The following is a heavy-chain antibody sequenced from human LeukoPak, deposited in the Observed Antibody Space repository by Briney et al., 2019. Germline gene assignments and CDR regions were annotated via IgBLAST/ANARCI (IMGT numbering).Heavy chain of an antibody. Sequence: GGSLRLSCAASGFTVSSNYMSWVRQAPGKGLEWVSVIYSGGSTYYADSVKGRFTISRDNSKNTLYLQMNSLRAEDTAVYYCARDSDSGYVDAFDIWGQGTMVTVSS. D-gene: IGHD5-12*01. CDR3: ARDSDSGYVDAFDI. V-gene: IGHV3-66*01. J-gene: IGHJ3*02. CDR1: GFTVSSNY. CDR2: IYSGGST.